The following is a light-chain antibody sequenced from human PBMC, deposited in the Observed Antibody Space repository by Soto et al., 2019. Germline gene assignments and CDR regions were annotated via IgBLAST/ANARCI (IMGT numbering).Light chain of an antibody. CDR3: SSYAVNNRLGV. J-gene: IGLJ2*01. CDR1: SSDVGGYNS. Sequence: QSALTQPPSASGSLGQSVTISCTGTSSDVGGYNSVSWYQQHPGKAPKLLLYEVTERPSGVPDRFSGSKSGQTASLTVSGLQAEDEAYYYCSSYAVNNRLGVFGGGTKLTVL. CDR2: EVT. V-gene: IGLV2-8*01.